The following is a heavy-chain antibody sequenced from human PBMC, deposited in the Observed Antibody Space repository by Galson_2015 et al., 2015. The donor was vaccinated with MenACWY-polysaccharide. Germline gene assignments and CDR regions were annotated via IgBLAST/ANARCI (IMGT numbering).Heavy chain of an antibody. CDR2: IYWDDDK. CDR3: AHRRGGNTWNSGYFYL. Sequence: PALVKPTQTLALTCTFSGFSLTSRPMGVGWIRQPPGAAPECLAVIYWDDDKRYSPSLRSRLSITKDTSKNEVVLIMTNMDPLDTATYYCAHRRGGNTWNSGYFYLWGQGALVTVSS. V-gene: IGHV2-5*08. J-gene: IGHJ4*02. CDR1: GFSLTSRPMG. D-gene: IGHD1-1*01.